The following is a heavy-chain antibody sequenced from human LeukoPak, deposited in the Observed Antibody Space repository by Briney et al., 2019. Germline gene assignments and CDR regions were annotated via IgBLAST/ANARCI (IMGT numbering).Heavy chain of an antibody. J-gene: IGHJ4*02. CDR3: AKDGSVAVACTVPKIPLDY. D-gene: IGHD6-19*01. CDR2: ISYEGSNK. CDR1: GFTFSNYA. V-gene: IGHV3-30*18. Sequence: PGGSLRLSCAGSGFTFSNYAMRWGRQAPGKGLEWVAVISYEGSNKYYADSVKGGVTISRDNSKNTLYMEMNSLRAEDTGEYDFAKDGSVAVACTVPKIPLDYWGQGTLVTVSS.